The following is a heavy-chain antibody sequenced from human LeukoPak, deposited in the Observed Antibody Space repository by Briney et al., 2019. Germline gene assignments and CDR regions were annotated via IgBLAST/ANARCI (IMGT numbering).Heavy chain of an antibody. J-gene: IGHJ5*02. V-gene: IGHV4-39*07. CDR1: GDSISRSRHF. D-gene: IGHD2-2*01. CDR3: ARWGTYASTSNWFDP. CDR2: IYNSGST. Sequence: SETLSLTCNVSGDSISRSRHFWAWIRQSPGRGLEWIGYIYNSGSTYYNPSLKSRVTISVDTSKNQFSLRLSSVTAADTAVYXCARWGTYASTSNWFDPWGQGTLVTVSS.